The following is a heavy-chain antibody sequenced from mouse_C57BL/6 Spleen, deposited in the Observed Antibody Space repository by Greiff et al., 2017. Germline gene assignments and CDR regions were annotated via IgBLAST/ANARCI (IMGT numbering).Heavy chain of an antibody. Sequence: QVQLKQPGAELVKPGASVKLSCKASGYTFTSYWMHWVKQRPGQGLEWIGMIHPNSGSTNYNEKFKSKATLTVDKSSSTAYMQLSSLTSEDSAVYYCARFSYDGPHWGQGTLVTVSA. D-gene: IGHD2-3*01. J-gene: IGHJ3*01. CDR3: ARFSYDGPH. CDR1: GYTFTSYW. V-gene: IGHV1-64*01. CDR2: IHPNSGST.